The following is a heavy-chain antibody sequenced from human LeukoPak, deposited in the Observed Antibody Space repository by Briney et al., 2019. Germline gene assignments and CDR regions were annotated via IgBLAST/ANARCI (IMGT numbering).Heavy chain of an antibody. CDR2: IRYDGSNK. J-gene: IGHJ4*02. CDR3: AKVNYYDSSGYPDY. D-gene: IGHD3-22*01. Sequence: GGSLRLSCAASGFTFSSYGMHWVRQAPGKGLEWVAFIRYDGSNKYYADSVKGRFTISRDNSKNTLYLQMNSLRAEDTAVYYCAKVNYYDSSGYPDYWGQGTLVTVSS. CDR1: GFTFSSYG. V-gene: IGHV3-30*02.